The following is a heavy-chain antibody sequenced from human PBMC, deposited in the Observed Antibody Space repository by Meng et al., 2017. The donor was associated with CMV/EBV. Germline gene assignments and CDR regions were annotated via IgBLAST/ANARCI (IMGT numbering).Heavy chain of an antibody. J-gene: IGHJ3*02. CDR3: TTAPSLLYSRSWDDAFDI. V-gene: IGHV3-15*01. CDR2: IKSKTDGGTT. Sequence: GGSLRLSCAASGFTFSSYWMSWVRQAPGKGLEWVGRIKSKTDGGTTDYAAPVKGRFTISRDDSKNTLYLQMNSLKTEDTAVYYCTTAPSLLYSRSWDDAFDIWGQGTMVTVSS. D-gene: IGHD6-13*01. CDR1: GFTFSSYW.